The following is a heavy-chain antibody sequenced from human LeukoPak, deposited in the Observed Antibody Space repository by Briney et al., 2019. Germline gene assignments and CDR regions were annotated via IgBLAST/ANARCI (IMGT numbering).Heavy chain of an antibody. J-gene: IGHJ4*02. Sequence: ASVKLSCNASGYTFTGYYMHWVRQAPGQGLEWMGWINPNSGGTNYAQEFEGRVTITRGTYVSTAYMELRRLRSDDTTVDYCARGGTVLRPNSPYDYWGQGTLVTVSS. CDR2: INPNSGGT. D-gene: IGHD4-17*01. V-gene: IGHV1-2*02. CDR1: GYTFTGYY. CDR3: ARGGTVLRPNSPYDY.